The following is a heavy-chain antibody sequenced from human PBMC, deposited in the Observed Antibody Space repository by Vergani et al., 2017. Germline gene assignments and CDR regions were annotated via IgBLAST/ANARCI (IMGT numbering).Heavy chain of an antibody. CDR1: GFSLNTRGVS. Sequence: QITLKEYGPTLVKPTQTLTLTCTFSGFSLNTRGVSVAWIRQPPGKALDWLALIYWNDDQHYSPSLNNRVTITKDTSKNQVVLTMTNMDYVDTGTYYCVYKKTECGTTGCFCPFYYYHYMDVWGKGTTVTVSS. D-gene: IGHD1/OR15-1a*01. CDR2: IYWNDDQ. J-gene: IGHJ6*03. V-gene: IGHV2-5*04. CDR3: VYKKTECGTTGCFCPFYYYHYMDV.